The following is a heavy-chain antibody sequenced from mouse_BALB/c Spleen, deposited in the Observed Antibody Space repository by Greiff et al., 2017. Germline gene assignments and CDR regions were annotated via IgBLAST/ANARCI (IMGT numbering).Heavy chain of an antibody. D-gene: IGHD1-2*01. CDR1: GFTFSDYY. J-gene: IGHJ4*01. V-gene: IGHV5-4*02. Sequence: EVKLVESGGGLVKPGGSLKLSCAASGFTFSDYYMYWVRQTPEKRLEWVATISDGGSYTYYPDSVKGRFTISRDNAKNNLYLQMSSLKSEDTAMYYCARVTATYYAMDYWGQGTSVTVSS. CDR3: ARVTATYYAMDY. CDR2: ISDGGSYT.